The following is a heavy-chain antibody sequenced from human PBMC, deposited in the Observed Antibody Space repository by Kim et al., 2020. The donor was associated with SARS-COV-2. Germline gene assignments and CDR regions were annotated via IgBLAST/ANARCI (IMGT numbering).Heavy chain of an antibody. D-gene: IGHD3-22*01. V-gene: IGHV3-48*02. CDR2: ISSSSSTI. Sequence: GGSLRLSCAASGFTFSSYSMNWVRQAPGKGLEWVSYISSSSSTIYYADSVKGRFTISRDNAKNSLYLQMNSLRDEDTAVYYCARFSLDYYDSSGYYYYFDYWGQGTLVTVSS. CDR3: ARFSLDYYDSSGYYYYFDY. CDR1: GFTFSSYS. J-gene: IGHJ4*02.